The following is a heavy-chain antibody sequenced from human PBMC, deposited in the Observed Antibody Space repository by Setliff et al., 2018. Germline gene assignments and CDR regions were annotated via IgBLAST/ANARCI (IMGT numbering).Heavy chain of an antibody. CDR2: IYTSWST. Sequence: SETLSLTCTVSGGSVGSDFSYWTWIRQPAGKGLEWIGQIYTSWSTNYNPSRKSRVTISLDASKNQFSLRLTSVTAADTAVYYCARMTGFQYIDVWGKGTTVTVSS. J-gene: IGHJ6*03. CDR3: ARMTGFQYIDV. CDR1: GGSVGSDFSY. V-gene: IGHV4-61*09. D-gene: IGHD3-3*01.